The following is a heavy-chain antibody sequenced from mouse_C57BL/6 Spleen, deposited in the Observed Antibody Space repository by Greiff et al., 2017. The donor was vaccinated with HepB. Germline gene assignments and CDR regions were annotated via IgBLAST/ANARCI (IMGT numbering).Heavy chain of an antibody. D-gene: IGHD2-4*01. CDR3: TTQDYGFDY. CDR2: IDPENGDT. V-gene: IGHV14-4*01. CDR1: GFNIKDDY. Sequence: VQLQPSGAELVRPGASVKLSCTASGFNIKDDYMHWVKQRPEQGLEWIGWIDPENGDTEYASKFQGKATITADTSSNTAYLQLSSLTSEDTAVYYCTTQDYGFDYWGQGTTLTVSS. J-gene: IGHJ2*01.